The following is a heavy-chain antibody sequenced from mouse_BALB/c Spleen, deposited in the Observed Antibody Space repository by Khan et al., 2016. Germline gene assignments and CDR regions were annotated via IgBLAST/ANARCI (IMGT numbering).Heavy chain of an antibody. V-gene: IGHV1-87*01. CDR3: ARNNSYYDCDY. CDR2: IYTGAGDI. J-gene: IGHJ2*01. CDR1: GYTFTSYW. Sequence: QVQLQQPGAELARPGASVKLSCKASGYTFTSYWMQWVKQRPGQGLEWIGSIYTGAGDIRYTQKFKGKAALTADKSSSTAYMQLNSVASEDSDVYNWARNNSYYDCDYWGQGTTLTVSS. D-gene: IGHD2-4*01.